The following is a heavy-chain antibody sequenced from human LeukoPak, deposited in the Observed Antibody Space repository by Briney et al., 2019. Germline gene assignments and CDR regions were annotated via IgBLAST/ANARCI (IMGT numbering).Heavy chain of an antibody. CDR2: ISSSGSSI. D-gene: IGHD2-21*02. J-gene: IGHJ4*02. CDR1: GFTFRNHG. CDR3: AREGDLDFDY. Sequence: PGGSLRLSCVFSGFTFRNHGMHWVRQAPGKGLEWVSYISSSGSSIYYADSVKGRFTISRDNAKNSLYLQMNSLRVEDTAAYYCAREGDLDFDYWGQGTLVTVSS. V-gene: IGHV3-48*04.